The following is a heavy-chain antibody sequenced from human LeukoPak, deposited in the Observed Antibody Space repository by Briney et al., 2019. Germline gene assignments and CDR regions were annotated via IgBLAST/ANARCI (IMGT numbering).Heavy chain of an antibody. Sequence: SETLSLTFAVYGGSFSGYYWTWVRHTPGKGLEWIGEIIHSGNTNYNPSLKSRVSISTDTSKSQFSLKLSSVTAADTAVYYCARATKAVVIVYYYYSMDVWGKGTTVTVSS. D-gene: IGHD3-16*02. V-gene: IGHV4-34*12. J-gene: IGHJ6*03. CDR2: IIHSGNT. CDR3: ARATKAVVIVYYYYSMDV. CDR1: GGSFSGYY.